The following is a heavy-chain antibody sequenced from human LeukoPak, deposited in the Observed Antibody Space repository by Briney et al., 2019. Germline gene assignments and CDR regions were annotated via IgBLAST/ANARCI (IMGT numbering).Heavy chain of an antibody. D-gene: IGHD3-22*01. V-gene: IGHV1-3*01. CDR1: GYTFTDYT. Sequence: ASVKVSCKASGYTFTDYTMHWLRQAPGQRLDWMGWINGGSGYTKYSPEFQSRVTITRDTSASTAYMELSSLRSEDTAVYYCANPRYDSSGYYYVDWGQGTLVTVSS. CDR2: INGGSGYT. J-gene: IGHJ4*02. CDR3: ANPRYDSSGYYYVD.